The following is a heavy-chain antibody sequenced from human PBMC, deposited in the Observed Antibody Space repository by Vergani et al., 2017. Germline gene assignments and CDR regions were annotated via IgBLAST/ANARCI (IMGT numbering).Heavy chain of an antibody. Sequence: QVQLQESGPGLVKPSETLSLTCTVSGGSVSSGSYSWSWIRQPPGKGLEWIGYIYYRGSTIYNPSLKSRVTISVDTSKHQCSLKLSSVTAADTAVYYCARILLYDSSGYYPNFDYWGQGTLVTVSS. J-gene: IGHJ4*02. CDR2: IYYRGST. V-gene: IGHV4-61*01. CDR3: ARILLYDSSGYYPNFDY. CDR1: GGSVSSGSYS. D-gene: IGHD3-22*01.